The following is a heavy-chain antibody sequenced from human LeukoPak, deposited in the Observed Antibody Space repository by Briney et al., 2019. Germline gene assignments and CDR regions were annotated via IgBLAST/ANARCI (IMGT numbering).Heavy chain of an antibody. D-gene: IGHD6-13*01. V-gene: IGHV4-34*01. CDR3: ARHGRSSWSNSLKFDP. J-gene: IGHJ5*02. CDR2: INHSGST. Sequence: PSETLSLTCDVDGGSVSGYYWHWIRQPPGKGLEWIGEINHSGSTNYNPSLKSRVTISVETSKNQFSLKLSSVTAADTAVYYCARHGRSSWSNSLKFDPWGQGTLVTVSS. CDR1: GGSVSGYY.